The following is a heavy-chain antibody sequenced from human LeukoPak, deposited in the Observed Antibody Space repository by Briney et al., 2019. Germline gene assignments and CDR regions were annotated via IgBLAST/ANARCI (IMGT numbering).Heavy chain of an antibody. CDR3: ASHLGGIEAPRPFEY. J-gene: IGHJ4*02. CDR1: GGSISSSY. CDR2: INYSGSTT. Sequence: SETLSVTCTVSGGSISSSYWSWIRQSPGKGLEWIGYINYSGSTTNYNPSLKSRVTISQDMSKNQFSLKLSSVSAADTAVYYCASHLGGIEAPRPFEYWSQGTLVTVSS. D-gene: IGHD6-13*01. V-gene: IGHV4-59*01.